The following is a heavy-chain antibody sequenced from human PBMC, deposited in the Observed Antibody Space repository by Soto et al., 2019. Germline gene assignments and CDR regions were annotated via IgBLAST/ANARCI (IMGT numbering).Heavy chain of an antibody. CDR2: LSGNGGST. J-gene: IGHJ5*02. Sequence: GGSLRLSCSASGFTFSSYAMHWVRQAPGKGLKYVSVLSGNGGSTNYADSVKGRFTISRDNSKNTLYLQMSSLRTEDTAVYYCVKGSGSGAYWNWFDPWGQGTLVTVSS. CDR1: GFTFSSYA. V-gene: IGHV3-64D*06. D-gene: IGHD2-21*01. CDR3: VKGSGSGAYWNWFDP.